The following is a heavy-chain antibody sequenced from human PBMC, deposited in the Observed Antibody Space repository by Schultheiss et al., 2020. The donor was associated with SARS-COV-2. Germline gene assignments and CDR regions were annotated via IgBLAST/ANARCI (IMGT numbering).Heavy chain of an antibody. V-gene: IGHV4-34*01. Sequence: SETLSLTCTVSGGSISNYYWSWIRQPAGKGLEWIGEINHSGSTNYNPSLKSRVTISVDTSKNQFTLSLTSVTAADAAVYYCVRHGVAAAGPNSYYYLDVWGKGTTVTVSS. CDR3: VRHGVAAAGPNSYYYLDV. D-gene: IGHD6-13*01. J-gene: IGHJ6*03. CDR2: INHSGST. CDR1: GGSISNYY.